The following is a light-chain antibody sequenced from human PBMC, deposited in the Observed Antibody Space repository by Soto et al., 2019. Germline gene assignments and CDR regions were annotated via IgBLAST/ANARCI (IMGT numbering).Light chain of an antibody. J-gene: IGKJ1*01. V-gene: IGKV1-39*01. Sequence: DIQMTQSPSSLSASVEDRVIITCRASQSISNHLNWYQQKPGKAPKLLIFAASSLQSGVPSRFSGDRSGQDFTSTISSLHPEDITPYYSQQSYSSPPTLGKGTKVDIK. CDR1: QSISNH. CDR3: QQSYSSPPT. CDR2: AAS.